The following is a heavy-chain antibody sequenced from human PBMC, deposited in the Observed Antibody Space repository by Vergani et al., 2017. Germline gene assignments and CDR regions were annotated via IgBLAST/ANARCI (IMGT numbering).Heavy chain of an antibody. J-gene: IGHJ4*02. CDR1: GGSISSSNYY. CDR2: IYYSGNT. V-gene: IGHV4-39*07. Sequence: QLQLQESGPGLVKPSETLSLTCTVSGGSISSSNYYWGWIRQPPGKGLEWIGNIYYSGNTYYNPSLESRVTISLDTSKNQFALKLSSVTAADTAVYYCARDPKGATHDYWGQGTLVTVSS. D-gene: IGHD1-26*01. CDR3: ARDPKGATHDY.